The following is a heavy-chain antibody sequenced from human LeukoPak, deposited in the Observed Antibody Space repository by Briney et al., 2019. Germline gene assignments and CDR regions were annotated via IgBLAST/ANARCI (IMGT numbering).Heavy chain of an antibody. D-gene: IGHD3-3*01. CDR3: ARHYDFWSGFAGDGDWFDP. CDR2: IYYSGST. CDR1: GGSISSYY. V-gene: IGHV4-59*01. J-gene: IGHJ5*02. Sequence: PSETLSLTCTVSGGSISSYYWSWLRQPPGKGLEWIGYIYYSGSTNYNPSLKSRVAISVDTSKNQFSLKLSSVTAADTAVYYCARHYDFWSGFAGDGDWFDPWGQGTLVTVSS.